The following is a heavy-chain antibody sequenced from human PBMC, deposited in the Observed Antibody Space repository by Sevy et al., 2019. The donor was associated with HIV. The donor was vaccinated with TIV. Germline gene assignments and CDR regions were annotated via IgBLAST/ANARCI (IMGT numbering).Heavy chain of an antibody. CDR3: TRPYSSSSVSPFDY. D-gene: IGHD6-6*01. CDR1: GFTFSGSA. CDR2: IRSKANSYAT. J-gene: IGHJ4*02. V-gene: IGHV3-73*01. Sequence: GGSLRLSCAASGFTFSGSAMHWVRQASGKGLEWVGRIRSKANSYATAYAASVKGRFTISRDDSKNTAYLQMNSLKTEDTAVYYCTRPYSSSSVSPFDYWGQRTLVTVSS.